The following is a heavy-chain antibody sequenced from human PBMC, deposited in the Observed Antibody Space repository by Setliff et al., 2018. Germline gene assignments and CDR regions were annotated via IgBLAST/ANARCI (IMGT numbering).Heavy chain of an antibody. D-gene: IGHD3-10*01. J-gene: IGHJ3*02. CDR1: GGTFSSYA. V-gene: IGHV1-69*13. Sequence: SVKVSCKASGGTFSSYAISWVRQAPGQGLEWMGGIIPIFGTANYAQKFQGRVTITADESTSTAYMELSSLRAEDTAVYYCARDSSYYGLAFDIWGQGTMVTVSS. CDR3: ARDSSYYGLAFDI. CDR2: IIPIFGTA.